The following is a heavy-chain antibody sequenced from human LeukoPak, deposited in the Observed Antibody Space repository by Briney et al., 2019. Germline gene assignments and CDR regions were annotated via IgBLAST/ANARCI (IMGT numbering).Heavy chain of an antibody. CDR1: GYALIDYY. D-gene: IGHD3-10*01. J-gene: IGHJ4*02. Sequence: ASVKVSCKASGYALIDYYIYWVRQAPGQGPEFMGWINPNSAYTHFAQKFQGRVTMTRDTSITTAYMDLTRLTSDDTAVYFCGRGRTMVRGPVDYWGQGTLITVSS. V-gene: IGHV1-2*02. CDR2: INPNSAYT. CDR3: GRGRTMVRGPVDY.